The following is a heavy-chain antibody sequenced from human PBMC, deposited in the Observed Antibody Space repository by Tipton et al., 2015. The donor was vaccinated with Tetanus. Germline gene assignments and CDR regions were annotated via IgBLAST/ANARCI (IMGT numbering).Heavy chain of an antibody. CDR3: ARLGGYGGVTD. Sequence: TLSLTCTVSGGSVSSGSYYWSWIRQPPGKGLEWIGYIYYSGSTNYNPSLKSRVTISVDTSKNQFSLKLSSVTAADTAVYYCARLGGYGGVTDWGQGTLVTVSP. CDR1: GGSVSSGSYY. D-gene: IGHD4-23*01. V-gene: IGHV4-61*01. CDR2: IYYSGST. J-gene: IGHJ4*02.